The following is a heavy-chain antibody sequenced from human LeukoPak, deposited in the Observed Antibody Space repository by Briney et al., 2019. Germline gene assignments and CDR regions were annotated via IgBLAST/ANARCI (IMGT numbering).Heavy chain of an antibody. D-gene: IGHD2-2*01. CDR1: GFTFSSYW. J-gene: IGHJ4*02. V-gene: IGHV3-7*03. CDR3: ARTSSITCYDY. Sequence: SGESLRLSCAASGFTFSSYWMTWVRQAPGKGLEWVANIRGDGSEKKCVDSVKGRFTISRDNAKNSLYLQMDNLRAEDTAMYYCARTSSITCYDYWGRGTLVTVSS. CDR2: IRGDGSEK.